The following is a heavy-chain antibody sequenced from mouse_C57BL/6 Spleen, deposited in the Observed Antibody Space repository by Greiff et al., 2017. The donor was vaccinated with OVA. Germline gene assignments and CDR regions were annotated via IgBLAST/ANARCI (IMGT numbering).Heavy chain of an antibody. CDR2: ISYDGSN. CDR1: GYSITSGYY. V-gene: IGHV3-6*01. J-gene: IGHJ4*01. Sequence: EVQLQESGPGLVKPSQSLSLTCSVTGYSITSGYYWNWIRQFPGNKLEWMGYISYDGSNNYNPSLKNRISITRDTSKNQFFLKLNSVTTEDTATYYCARVLRLRDYAMDYWGQGTSVTVSS. D-gene: IGHD3-2*02. CDR3: ARVLRLRDYAMDY.